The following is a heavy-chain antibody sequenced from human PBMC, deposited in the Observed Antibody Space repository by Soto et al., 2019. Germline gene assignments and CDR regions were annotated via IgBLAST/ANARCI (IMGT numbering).Heavy chain of an antibody. CDR3: ARGDYGDYPFDY. CDR2: IIPLFDTV. J-gene: IGHJ4*02. D-gene: IGHD4-17*01. CDR1: GGTFGTYA. Sequence: QVQLVQSGAEVKKPGSSVKVSCKASGGTFGTYAVTWVRQAPGQGLEWMGGIIPLFDTVNYAQKFQGRVTITADESTSTAYMELSSLRSEDTAVYYCARGDYGDYPFDYWGQGTLITVSS. V-gene: IGHV1-69*12.